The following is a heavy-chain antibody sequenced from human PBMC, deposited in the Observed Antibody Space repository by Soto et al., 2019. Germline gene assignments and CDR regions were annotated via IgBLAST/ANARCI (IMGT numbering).Heavy chain of an antibody. Sequence: GGSLRLSCAVSGFTFSPYSMNWVHQAPGKGLEWISYISSGGDTIYYADSVRGRFTVSRDNTKNSLYLQMDSLRDEDTAVYYCARDRSTIYGVITPIDYWGQGTLVTVSS. V-gene: IGHV3-48*02. J-gene: IGHJ4*02. CDR2: ISSGGDTI. CDR3: ARDRSTIYGVITPIDY. CDR1: GFTFSPYS. D-gene: IGHD3-3*01.